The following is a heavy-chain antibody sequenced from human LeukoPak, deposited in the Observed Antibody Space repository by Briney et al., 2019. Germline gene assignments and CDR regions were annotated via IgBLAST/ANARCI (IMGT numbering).Heavy chain of an antibody. Sequence: GGSLRLSCAASGFAFSSYGMHWVRQAPGKGLEWVAVISYDGSNKYYADSVKGRFTISRDNSKNTLYLQMNSLRVEDTAVYYCARDPSSYGSGTHDYWGQGTLVTVSS. D-gene: IGHD3-10*01. J-gene: IGHJ4*02. CDR1: GFAFSSYG. CDR2: ISYDGSNK. V-gene: IGHV3-30*19. CDR3: ARDPSSYGSGTHDY.